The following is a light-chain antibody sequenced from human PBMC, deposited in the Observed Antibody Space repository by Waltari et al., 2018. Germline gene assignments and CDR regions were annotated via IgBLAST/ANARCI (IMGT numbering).Light chain of an antibody. J-gene: IGKJ1*01. Sequence: DDVMTQSPLSLPVTLGQPASIPCRSSQNLLSRDGNTYFNWFQQRPGQSPRRLFYKVSNRDSGVPDRFSGSGSGTDFTLRIRRVEADDDGIYYCMQGTHWPWTFGQGTKMEIK. V-gene: IGKV2-30*01. CDR3: MQGTHWPWT. CDR1: QNLLSRDGNTY. CDR2: KVS.